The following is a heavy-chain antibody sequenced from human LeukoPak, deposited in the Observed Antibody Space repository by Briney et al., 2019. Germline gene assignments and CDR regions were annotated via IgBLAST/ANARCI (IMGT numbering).Heavy chain of an antibody. CDR2: ISSNGGST. CDR3: ARDTRSDAFDI. D-gene: IGHD4-17*01. Sequence: GRSLRLSCAASGFTFSSYGMHWVRQAPGKGLEYVSAISSNGGSTYYANSVKGRFTISRDNSKNTLYLQMGSLRAEDMAVYYCARDTRSDAFDIWGQGTMVTVSS. J-gene: IGHJ3*02. V-gene: IGHV3-64*01. CDR1: GFTFSSYG.